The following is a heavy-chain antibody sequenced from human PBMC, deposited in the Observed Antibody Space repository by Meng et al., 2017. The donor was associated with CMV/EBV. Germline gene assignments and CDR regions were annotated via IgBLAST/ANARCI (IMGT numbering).Heavy chain of an antibody. Sequence: ASVKVSCKASGGTFSSYTISWVRQAPGQGLEWMGRINPNSGGTNYAQKFQGRVTMTRDTSISTAYMELSRLRSDDTAVYYCARDGGRYCSSTSCYYGMDVWGQGTTVTVSS. V-gene: IGHV1-2*02. J-gene: IGHJ6*02. D-gene: IGHD2-2*01. CDR2: INPNSGGT. CDR3: ARDGGRYCSSTSCYYGMDV. CDR1: GGTFSSYT.